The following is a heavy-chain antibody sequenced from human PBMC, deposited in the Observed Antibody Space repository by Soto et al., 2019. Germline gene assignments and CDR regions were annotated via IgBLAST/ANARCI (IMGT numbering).Heavy chain of an antibody. D-gene: IGHD4-4*01. Sequence: SGTLSPTCTFSGCSISRGGYYSSWIRPHPGKGLEWIGYIYYSGSTYYNPSLKSRVTISVDTSKNQFSLKLSSVTAADTAVYYCARAATVIGNWFDPWGQGTLVTVSS. J-gene: IGHJ5*02. CDR1: GCSISRGGYY. CDR2: IYYSGST. V-gene: IGHV4-31*03. CDR3: ARAATVIGNWFDP.